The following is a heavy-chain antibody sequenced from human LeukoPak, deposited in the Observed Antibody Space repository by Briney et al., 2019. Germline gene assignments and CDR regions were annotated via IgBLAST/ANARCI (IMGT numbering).Heavy chain of an antibody. CDR3: ARGMGGYGGYDY. Sequence: GGSLRLSSAASGFTVSSNYMSWVRQAPGQGLEWVSVIYSGGSSYYADSVKGRFTISRDNSKNTVYLQMNSLRVEDTAVYYCARGMGGYGGYDYWGQGTLVTVSS. D-gene: IGHD5-12*01. CDR2: IYSGGSS. J-gene: IGHJ4*02. CDR1: GFTVSSNY. V-gene: IGHV3-66*01.